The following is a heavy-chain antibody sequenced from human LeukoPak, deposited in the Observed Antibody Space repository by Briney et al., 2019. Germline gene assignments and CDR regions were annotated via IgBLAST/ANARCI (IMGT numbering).Heavy chain of an antibody. J-gene: IGHJ6*03. CDR3: ARGPRVGAAGFVYYHYIDV. CDR2: ISYDGSNK. Sequence: SGGSLRLSCAASGFTFSGYAMHWVRQSPGKGLEWVAVISYDGSNKYYADSVKGRFTISRDISKNTLYLQMNSLRPEDTAVYYCARGPRVGAAGFVYYHYIDVWGKGTTVTVSS. CDR1: GFTFSGYA. V-gene: IGHV3-30*04. D-gene: IGHD1-26*01.